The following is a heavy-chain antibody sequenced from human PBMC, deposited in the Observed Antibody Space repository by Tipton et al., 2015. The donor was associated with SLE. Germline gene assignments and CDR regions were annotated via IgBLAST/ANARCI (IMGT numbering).Heavy chain of an antibody. Sequence: SLRLSCAASGFTFSSYWMSWVRQAPGKGLEWVANIKQDGSEKYYVDSVKGRFTISRDNAKNSLYLQMNSLRAEDTAVYYCAKKAWGQQLVPDYWGQGTLVTVSS. CDR3: AKKAWGQQLVPDY. CDR2: IKQDGSEK. D-gene: IGHD6-13*01. J-gene: IGHJ4*02. V-gene: IGHV3-7*03. CDR1: GFTFSSYW.